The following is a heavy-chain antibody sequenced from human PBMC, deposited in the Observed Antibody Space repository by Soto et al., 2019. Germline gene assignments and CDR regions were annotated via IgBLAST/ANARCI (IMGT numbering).Heavy chain of an antibody. D-gene: IGHD3-10*01. CDR2: IIPILGIA. CDR3: ARSLWFGELFGNWFDP. V-gene: IGHV1-69*02. Sequence: QVQLVQSGAEVKKPGSSVKVSCKASGGTFSSYTISWVRQAPGQGLEWMGRIIPILGIANYAQKFQGRVTITADKSTSTAYMELSSLRSEDTAVYYCARSLWFGELFGNWFDPWGQGTLVTVSS. J-gene: IGHJ5*02. CDR1: GGTFSSYT.